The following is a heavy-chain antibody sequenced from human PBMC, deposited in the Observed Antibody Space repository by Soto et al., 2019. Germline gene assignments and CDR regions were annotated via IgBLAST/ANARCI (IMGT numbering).Heavy chain of an antibody. J-gene: IGHJ4*02. V-gene: IGHV4-31*03. CDR2: IYYSGST. Sequence: PSETLSLTCTVSGGSISSGGYYWSWIRQHPGEGLEWIGYIYYSGSTYYNPSLKSRVTISVDTSKNQFSLKLSSVTAADTAVYYCARAKGSSGYYPALFDYWGQGTLVTVSS. CDR3: ARAKGSSGYYPALFDY. CDR1: GGSISSGGYY. D-gene: IGHD3-22*01.